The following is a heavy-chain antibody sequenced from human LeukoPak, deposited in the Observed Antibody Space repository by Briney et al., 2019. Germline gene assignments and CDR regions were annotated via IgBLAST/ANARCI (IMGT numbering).Heavy chain of an antibody. J-gene: IGHJ4*02. Sequence: SETLSLTCTVSGGSIGSYYWSWVRQPARKGLEWIGRIYYSGTTNYNPSLKSRLTMSVDTSKNQFSLKLSSVTAADTAVYFCARDRYSGYGRYFDYWGPGTLVTVSS. V-gene: IGHV4-4*07. D-gene: IGHD5-12*01. CDR2: IYYSGTT. CDR1: GGSIGSYY. CDR3: ARDRYSGYGRYFDY.